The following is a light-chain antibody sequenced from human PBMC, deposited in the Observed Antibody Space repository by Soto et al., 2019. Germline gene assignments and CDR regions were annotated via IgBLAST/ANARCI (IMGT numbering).Light chain of an antibody. CDR3: QKYGRSPPVF. CDR2: ATS. J-gene: IGKJ5*01. Sequence: EIVLTQSPGALSLSPGERATLSCRASQSVSSGYLAWYQQKPGQAPRLLIFATSRRATGIPDRFSGSGSGTDFSLTISGLAPDDVVVYYCQKYGRSPPVFFGQGTRLEMK. CDR1: QSVSSGY. V-gene: IGKV3-20*01.